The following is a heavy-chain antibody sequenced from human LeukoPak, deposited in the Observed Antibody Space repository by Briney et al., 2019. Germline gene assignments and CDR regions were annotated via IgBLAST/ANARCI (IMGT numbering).Heavy chain of an antibody. V-gene: IGHV3-30*02. CDR3: AKDTSGSYYDYGY. CDR2: IRYDGSNK. Sequence: GGSLRLSCAASGFTFSSYGMHWVRQAPGKGLECVALIRYDGSNKYYADSVKGRFTISRDNSKNTLYLQMNSLRAEDTAVYYCAKDTSGSYYDYGYWGQGTLITVSS. J-gene: IGHJ4*02. D-gene: IGHD1-26*01. CDR1: GFTFSSYG.